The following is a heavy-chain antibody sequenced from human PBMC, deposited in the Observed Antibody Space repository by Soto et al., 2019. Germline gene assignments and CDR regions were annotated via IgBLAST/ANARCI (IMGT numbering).Heavy chain of an antibody. Sequence: QVQLVQSGAEVKKPGASVKVSCKASGYTFTSYGISWVRQAPGQGLEWMGWISAYNGNTNYAQKLQGRVTMTTDTSTSTAYRELRSLRSDDTAVYDCARCSARFLEWLFGDWFDPWGPGNPGHRLL. V-gene: IGHV1-18*01. CDR2: ISAYNGNT. CDR1: GYTFTSYG. CDR3: ARCSARFLEWLFGDWFDP. J-gene: IGHJ5*02. D-gene: IGHD3-3*01.